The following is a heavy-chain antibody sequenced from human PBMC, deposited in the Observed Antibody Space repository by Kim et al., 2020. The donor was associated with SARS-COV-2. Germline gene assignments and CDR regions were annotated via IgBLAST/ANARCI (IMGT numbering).Heavy chain of an antibody. J-gene: IGHJ5*02. CDR3: ARDGVGGSSIVGGLHSWFDP. D-gene: IGHD2-15*01. CDR2: TYYRSKWYN. V-gene: IGHV6-1*01. Sequence: SQTLSLTCAISGDSVSSNSAAWNWIRQSPSRGLEWLGRTYYRSKWYNDYAVSVKSRITVNPDTSKNQFSLQLNSVTPEDTAVYYCARDGVGGSSIVGGLHSWFDPWGQGTLVTVSS. CDR1: GDSVSSNSAA.